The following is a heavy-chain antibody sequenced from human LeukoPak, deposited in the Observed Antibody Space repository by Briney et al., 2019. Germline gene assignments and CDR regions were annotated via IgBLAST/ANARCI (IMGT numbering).Heavy chain of an antibody. Sequence: SSETLSLTCTVSGGSISNSAYYWGRIRQPPGKGLEWIATIYYTGSTYYSPSLKSRVTISVDTSKNQFSLKLSSVTAADTAVYYCARHKLGQPGDDWFDPWGQGTLVTVSS. V-gene: IGHV4-39*01. CDR2: IYYTGST. CDR1: GGSISNSAYY. CDR3: ARHKLGQPGDDWFDP. J-gene: IGHJ5*02. D-gene: IGHD7-27*01.